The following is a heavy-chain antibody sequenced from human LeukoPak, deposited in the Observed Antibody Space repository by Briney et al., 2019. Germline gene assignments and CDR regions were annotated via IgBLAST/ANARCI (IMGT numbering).Heavy chain of an antibody. D-gene: IGHD5-12*01. Sequence: GGSLRLSCAAPGFNFITAAMTWVRQAPGKGLEWVSLIGSVGASTYYADSVNGRFTISRDNVNHTLFLQMNSLRVEDTAMYYCVKDIRLSTWGLGTMVTVSS. V-gene: IGHV3-23*01. CDR3: VKDIRLST. CDR1: GFNFITAA. J-gene: IGHJ3*01. CDR2: IGSVGAST.